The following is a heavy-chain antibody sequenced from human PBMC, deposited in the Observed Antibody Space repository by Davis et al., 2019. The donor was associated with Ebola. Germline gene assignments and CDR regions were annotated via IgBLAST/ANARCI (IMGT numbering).Heavy chain of an antibody. CDR3: ARFVVVPAAIYVAFDI. V-gene: IGHV4-34*01. CDR1: GGSFSGYY. D-gene: IGHD2-2*02. J-gene: IGHJ3*02. CDR2: INHSGST. Sequence: PSETLSLTCAVYGGSFSGYYWSWIRQPPGKGLEWIGEINHSGSTNYNPSLKSRVTISVDTSKNQFSLKLSSVTAADTAVYYCARFVVVPAAIYVAFDIWGQGTMVTVSS.